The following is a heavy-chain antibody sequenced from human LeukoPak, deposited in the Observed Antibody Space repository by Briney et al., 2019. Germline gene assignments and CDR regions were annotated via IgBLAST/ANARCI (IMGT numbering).Heavy chain of an antibody. CDR2: ISYDGSNK. J-gene: IGHJ4*02. CDR1: GFTFSSYG. V-gene: IGHV3-30*18. Sequence: GRSLRLSCAASGFTFSSYGMPWVRQAPGKGLEWVAVISYDGSNKYYADSVKGRFTISRDNSKNTLYLQMNSLRAEDTAVYYCAKDFSTTVRDYFDYWGQGTLVTVSS. CDR3: AKDFSTTVRDYFDY. D-gene: IGHD4-17*01.